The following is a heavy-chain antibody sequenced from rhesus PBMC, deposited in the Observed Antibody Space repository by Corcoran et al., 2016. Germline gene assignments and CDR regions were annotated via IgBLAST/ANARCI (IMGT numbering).Heavy chain of an antibody. J-gene: IGHJ4*01. D-gene: IGHD1-44*01. CDR2: SPQTATT. V-gene: IGHV4-122*02. CDR1: GGSLTNGYFY. CDR3: ARQAGSYSDTYITL. Sequence: QVQLQESGPGLVRPSETLSLTCAVSGGSLTNGYFYWRWIRQAPEKGLEWIGDSPQTATTIYNPSLKRRVTFSRDTDKIHFTQDLTSVTAADTAVYYCARQAGSYSDTYITLWGQGVLVTVSS.